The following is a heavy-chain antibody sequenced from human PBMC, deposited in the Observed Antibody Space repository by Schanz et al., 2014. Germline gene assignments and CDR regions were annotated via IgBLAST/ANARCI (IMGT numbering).Heavy chain of an antibody. J-gene: IGHJ4*02. CDR1: GFPFNEYG. D-gene: IGHD3-10*01. Sequence: VQLVESGGGLVQPGRSLRLSCAASGFPFNEYGMLWVRQAPGKGLEWVSSISWNSGSIDYADSVKGRFTISRDNSKDTLYLQMSGLTPEDTAVYYCARGPIPIQGVPMDFWGQGTLVTVSS. V-gene: IGHV3-9*01. CDR3: ARGPIPIQGVPMDF. CDR2: ISWNSGSI.